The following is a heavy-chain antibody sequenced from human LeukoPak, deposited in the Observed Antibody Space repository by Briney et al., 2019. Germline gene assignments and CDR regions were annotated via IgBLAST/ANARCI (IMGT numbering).Heavy chain of an antibody. V-gene: IGHV3-74*01. CDR3: ARGKRGYSYGFDY. D-gene: IGHD5-18*01. CDR2: INSDGSST. Sequence: GSLRLSCAASGFTLSSYWMHWVRQAPGKGLVWVSRINSDGSSTGYADSVKGRFTISRDNAKNTLYLQMNSLRAEDTAVYYCARGKRGYSYGFDYWGQGTLVTVPS. CDR1: GFTLSSYW. J-gene: IGHJ4*02.